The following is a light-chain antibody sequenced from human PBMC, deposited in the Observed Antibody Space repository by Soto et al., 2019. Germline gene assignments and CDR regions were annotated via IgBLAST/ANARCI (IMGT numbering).Light chain of an antibody. J-gene: IGKJ4*01. V-gene: IGKV1-5*03. CDR3: QQYSSYPSLT. Sequence: DMQMTQSPSTLSASVGDRVSKTCRSSQTINNLMAWYQQKPGQAPKLLIYKASNLETGVPSRFSGSGSGTEFTLTISSLQPDDFATYYCQQYSSYPSLTFGGGTKVDIK. CDR2: KAS. CDR1: QTINNL.